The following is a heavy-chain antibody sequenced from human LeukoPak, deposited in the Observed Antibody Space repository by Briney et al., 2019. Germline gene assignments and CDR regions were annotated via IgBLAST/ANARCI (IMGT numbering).Heavy chain of an antibody. D-gene: IGHD3-22*01. J-gene: IGHJ4*02. CDR2: INHSGST. CDR3: ARGDYYDSSGYYS. V-gene: IGHV4-34*01. CDR1: GGSFSGYY. Sequence: SETLSLTCAVYGGSFSGYYWSWIRQPPGKGLEWIGEINHSGSTNYNPSLKSRVTISVDTSKNQFSLKLSSVTAADTAVYYCARGDYYDSSGYYSWGQGTLVTVPS.